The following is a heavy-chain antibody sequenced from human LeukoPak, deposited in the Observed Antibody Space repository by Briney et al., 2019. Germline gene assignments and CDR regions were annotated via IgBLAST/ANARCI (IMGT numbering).Heavy chain of an antibody. CDR1: GGTFIRYA. Sequence: SVKVSCKASGGTFIRYAMSGVGQAPGQGGEGMGGIIPIFATANYAQKFQGRVTITTDESTSTAYMELSSLRSEDTAVYYCARWGYYIDVWGKGTTVTVSS. CDR3: ARWGYYIDV. V-gene: IGHV1-69*05. D-gene: IGHD3-16*01. J-gene: IGHJ6*03. CDR2: IIPIFATA.